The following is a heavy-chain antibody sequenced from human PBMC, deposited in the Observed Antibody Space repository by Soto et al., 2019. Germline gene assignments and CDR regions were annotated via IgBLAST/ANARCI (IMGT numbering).Heavy chain of an antibody. V-gene: IGHV3-33*01. D-gene: IGHD3-3*01. CDR1: GFSFSNYG. CDR3: ARRDCGSGTNCEFGAPAFAE. CDR2: IWHDGSST. J-gene: IGHJ4*02. Sequence: GGSLRLSCTASGFSFSNYGMHWVRQAPGKGLEWVAVIWHDGSSTYYADSVKGRFTISRDNPKNTLYLHMSSLSAADTAVYFCARRDCGSGTNCEFGAPAFAEWGQGYLVTVS.